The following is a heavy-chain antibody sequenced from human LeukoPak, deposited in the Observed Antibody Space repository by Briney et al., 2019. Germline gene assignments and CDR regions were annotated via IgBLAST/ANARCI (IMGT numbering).Heavy chain of an antibody. J-gene: IGHJ1*01. CDR3: AKPMAGYSSGNKYFQH. CDR2: ITGSGGDT. CDR1: GFTFSSYA. D-gene: IGHD6-19*01. Sequence: PGGSLRLSCAASGFTFSSYAMSWVRQAPGKGLEWVSSITGSGGDTFYADSVKGRFTISRDNSKNTLYLQMNSLRAEDTAVYYCAKPMAGYSSGNKYFQHWGQGTLVTVSS. V-gene: IGHV3-23*01.